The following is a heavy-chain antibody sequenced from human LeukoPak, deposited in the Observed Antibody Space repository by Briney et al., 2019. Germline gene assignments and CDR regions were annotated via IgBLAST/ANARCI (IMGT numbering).Heavy chain of an antibody. V-gene: IGHV3-23*01. Sequence: GGSLRLSCAASGFTFSSHVMSWVRKTPGEGLEWVSAISGNGKTTYYADSVRGRFIISRDNSKNTLYLQMNSLRDEDTATYYCARESVRSGSLKWFDPWGQGTLVTVSS. J-gene: IGHJ5*02. CDR2: ISGNGKTT. CDR1: GFTFSSHV. CDR3: ARESVRSGSLKWFDP. D-gene: IGHD3-3*01.